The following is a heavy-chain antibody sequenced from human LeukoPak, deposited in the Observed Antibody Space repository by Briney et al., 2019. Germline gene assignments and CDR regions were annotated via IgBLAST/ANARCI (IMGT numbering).Heavy chain of an antibody. CDR3: AKDRGRSYYYFDF. D-gene: IGHD1-26*01. Sequence: GRSLRLSCAASGFTFNKYGIHWVRQAPGKGLERVAVISYDGGNTYYADSVRGRFTISRDNSKNTLYLQMNSLRVEDTAIYYCAKDRGRSYYYFDFWGQGTLVTVSS. CDR2: ISYDGGNT. CDR1: GFTFNKYG. J-gene: IGHJ4*02. V-gene: IGHV3-30*18.